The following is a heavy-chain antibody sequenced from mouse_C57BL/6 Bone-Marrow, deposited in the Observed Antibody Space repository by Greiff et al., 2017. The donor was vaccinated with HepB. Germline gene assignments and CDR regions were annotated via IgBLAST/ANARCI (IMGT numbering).Heavy chain of an antibody. CDR3: TDYYGKEAWFAY. J-gene: IGHJ3*01. D-gene: IGHD2-1*01. V-gene: IGHV6-3*01. Sequence: EVQGVESGGGLVQPGGSMKLSCAASGFTFSNYWMNWVRQSPEKGLEWVAQIRLKSDNYATHYAESVKGRFTISRDDSKSSVYLQMNNLRAEDTGIYYCTDYYGKEAWFAYWGQGTLVTVSA. CDR2: IRLKSDNYAT. CDR1: GFTFSNYW.